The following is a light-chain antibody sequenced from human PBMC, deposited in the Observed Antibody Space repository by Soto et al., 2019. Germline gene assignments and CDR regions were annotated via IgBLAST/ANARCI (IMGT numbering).Light chain of an antibody. CDR2: DVT. CDR1: RSDVGAYDY. CDR3: CSYADRYTFYV. Sequence: QSVLTQPRSVSGSPGQSVIISCTGRRSDVGAYDYVSWYQQHPGKAPKLIIFDVTKRPSGVPHRFSGSKSGNTASLTISGLQAEDEADYFCCSYADRYTFYVFGSGTRSPS. J-gene: IGLJ1*01. V-gene: IGLV2-11*01.